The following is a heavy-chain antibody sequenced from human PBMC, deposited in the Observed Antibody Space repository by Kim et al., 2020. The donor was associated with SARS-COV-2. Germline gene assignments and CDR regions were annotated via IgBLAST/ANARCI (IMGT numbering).Heavy chain of an antibody. Sequence: GGSLRLSCTASGFTFGDYAMSWFRQAPGKGLEWVGFIRSKAYGGTTEYAASVKGRFTISRDDSKSIAYLQMNSLKTEDTAVYYCLRSTVTTVVPYWGQGTLVTVSS. D-gene: IGHD4-17*01. V-gene: IGHV3-49*03. J-gene: IGHJ4*02. CDR3: LRSTVTTVVPY. CDR1: GFTFGDYA. CDR2: IRSKAYGGTT.